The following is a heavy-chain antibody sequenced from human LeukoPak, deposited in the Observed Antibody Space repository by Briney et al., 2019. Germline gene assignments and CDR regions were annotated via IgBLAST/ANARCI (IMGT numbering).Heavy chain of an antibody. D-gene: IGHD2-2*01. CDR3: AKDKVVVPAAIVY. J-gene: IGHJ4*02. CDR2: ISGSGGST. V-gene: IGHV3-23*01. Sequence: GGSLRLFCAASGFTFSSYAMSWVRQAPGKGLEWVSAISGSGGSTYYADSVKGRFTISRDNSRNTLYLQMNSLRAEDTAVYYCAKDKVVVPAAIVYWGQGTLVTVSS. CDR1: GFTFSSYA.